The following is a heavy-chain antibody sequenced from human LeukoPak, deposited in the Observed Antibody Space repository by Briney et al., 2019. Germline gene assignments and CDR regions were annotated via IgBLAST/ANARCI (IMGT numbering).Heavy chain of an antibody. D-gene: IGHD2-2*01. CDR3: ARAYGYCSSTSCYLYYYYYMDV. Sequence: GASVKVSCKASGYTFTSYYMHWVRQAPGQGLEWMGIINPSGGSTSYAQKFQGRVTMTRDTSTSTVYMELSRLRSDDTAVYYCARAYGYCSSTSCYLYYYYYMDVWGKGTTVTVSS. J-gene: IGHJ6*03. CDR1: GYTFTSYY. V-gene: IGHV1-46*01. CDR2: INPSGGST.